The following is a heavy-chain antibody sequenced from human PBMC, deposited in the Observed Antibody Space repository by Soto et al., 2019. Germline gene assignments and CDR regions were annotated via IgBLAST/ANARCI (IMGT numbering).Heavy chain of an antibody. V-gene: IGHV5-51*01. Sequence: LGESLKISCKGSGYSFTSYWIGWVRQMPGKGLEWMGIIYPGDSDTRYSPSFQGHVTISADKTISTAYLQWSSLKDSDTAMYYCARLRTSGEFETDVWGQGTTVTVSS. CDR3: ARLRTSGEFETDV. CDR1: GYSFTSYW. D-gene: IGHD3-16*01. CDR2: IYPGDSDT. J-gene: IGHJ6*02.